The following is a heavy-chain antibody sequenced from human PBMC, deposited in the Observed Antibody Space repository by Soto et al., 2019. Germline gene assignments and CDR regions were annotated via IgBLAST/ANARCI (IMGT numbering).Heavy chain of an antibody. Sequence: QVQLVEFGGGVVQPGRSLRLSCAASGFTFSSYGMHWVRQAPGKGLEWVAVIWYDGSNKYYADSVKGRFTISRDNSKNTLYLQMNSLRAEDTAVYYCARDSTVARDFDYWGQGTLVTVSS. CDR3: ARDSTVARDFDY. J-gene: IGHJ4*02. CDR1: GFTFSSYG. V-gene: IGHV3-33*01. CDR2: IWYDGSNK. D-gene: IGHD4-17*01.